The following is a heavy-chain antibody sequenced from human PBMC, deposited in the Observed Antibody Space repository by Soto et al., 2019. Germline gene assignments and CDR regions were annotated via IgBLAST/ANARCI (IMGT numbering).Heavy chain of an antibody. J-gene: IGHJ6*02. CDR2: IWYDGAIT. D-gene: IGHD2-2*01. Sequence: QVQLVASGGGVVQPGTSLGLSCAASGFTFKSYGIHWVRQAPGKGLEWLALIWYDGAITYYGESVRGRFTISRDNSKNVVDLEMSSLRAEDTSVYYCAREADAHSYYYGLAVWGQGSTVTVSS. V-gene: IGHV3-33*01. CDR1: GFTFKSYG. CDR3: AREADAHSYYYGLAV.